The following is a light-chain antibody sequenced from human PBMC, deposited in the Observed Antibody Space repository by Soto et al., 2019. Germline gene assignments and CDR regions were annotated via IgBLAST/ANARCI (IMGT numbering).Light chain of an antibody. CDR1: SSNIGSNT. J-gene: IGLJ3*02. CDR3: SSYTSDFTVM. V-gene: IGLV1-44*01. Sequence: QSVLTQPPSVSGTRGQRVTISCSGSSSNIGSNTANWYQHLPGTAPKVLIYSNNRRPSGVPDRFSGSKSGNTASLTISGLQAEDEADYHCSSYTSDFTVMFAGGTQLTVL. CDR2: SNN.